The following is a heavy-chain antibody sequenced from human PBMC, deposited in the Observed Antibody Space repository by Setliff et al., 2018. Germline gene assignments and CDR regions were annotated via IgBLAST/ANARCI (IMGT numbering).Heavy chain of an antibody. D-gene: IGHD2-15*01. J-gene: IGHJ4*02. V-gene: IGHV7-4-1*02. CDR1: GYTSTNYA. CDR3: ARGYCSGGSCADFDY. Sequence: ASVKVSCKASGYTSTNYAMNWVRQAPGQGLEWMGWINTNTGFPTYAQGFTGRFVFSLDTSVSTAYLQISSVKAEDTAVYYCARGYCSGGSCADFDYWGQGTLVTVSS. CDR2: INTNTGFP.